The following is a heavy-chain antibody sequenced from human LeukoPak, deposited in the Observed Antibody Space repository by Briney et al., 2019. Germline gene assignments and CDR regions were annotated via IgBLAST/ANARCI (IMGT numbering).Heavy chain of an antibody. Sequence: PRASVKVSCKASGGTFSSYAISWVRQAPGQGLEWMGGIIPIFGTANYAQKFQGRVTITTDESTSTAYMELSSLRSEDTAVYYCARPHLRYCSSTSCYYDAFDIWGQGTMVTVSS. J-gene: IGHJ3*02. CDR3: ARPHLRYCSSTSCYYDAFDI. CDR2: IIPIFGTA. V-gene: IGHV1-69*05. CDR1: GGTFSSYA. D-gene: IGHD2-2*01.